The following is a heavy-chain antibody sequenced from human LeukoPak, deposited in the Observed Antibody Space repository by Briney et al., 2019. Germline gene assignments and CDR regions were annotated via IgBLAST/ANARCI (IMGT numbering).Heavy chain of an antibody. CDR1: GGTFSSYA. D-gene: IGHD6-13*01. Sequence: ASVKVSCKASGGTFSSYAISWVRQAPGQGLEWMGRIIPILGIANYAQKFQGRVTITADKSTSTAYMELSSLRSEDTAVYYCSAAGADSAEYFQHWGQGTLVTVSS. CDR3: SAAGADSAEYFQH. J-gene: IGHJ1*01. CDR2: IIPILGIA. V-gene: IGHV1-69*04.